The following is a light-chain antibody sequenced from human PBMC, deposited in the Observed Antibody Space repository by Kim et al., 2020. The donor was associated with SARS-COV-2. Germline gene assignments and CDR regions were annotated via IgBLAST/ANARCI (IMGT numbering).Light chain of an antibody. CDR3: QAWDSNRV. J-gene: IGLJ3*02. CDR2: QDD. Sequence: SYELTQPPSVSVSPGQTATITCSGDKLTDKYACWYQQKPGQSPMLVIYQDDKQPSGIPERFSGSNSGDTATLTITGTLAIDEADYYCQAWDSNRVFGGGT. V-gene: IGLV3-1*01. CDR1: KLTDKY.